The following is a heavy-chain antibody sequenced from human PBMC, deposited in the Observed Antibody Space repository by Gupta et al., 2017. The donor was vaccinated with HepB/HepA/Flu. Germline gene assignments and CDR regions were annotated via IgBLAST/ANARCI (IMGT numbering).Heavy chain of an antibody. CDR3: ARVTAAFGTGEFDS. CDR2: INHSGST. D-gene: IGHD6-13*01. J-gene: IGHJ4*02. Sequence: QVQLQQWGAGLLKPSETLSLTCAVSGGSFSGYYWSWIRQPPGKSLEWIGEINHSGSTDYNPSPKSRVTISVDTSKNQFSLKLTSVTAADTAVYYCARVTAAFGTGEFDSWGQGTLVTVSS. V-gene: IGHV4-34*01. CDR1: GGSFSGYY.